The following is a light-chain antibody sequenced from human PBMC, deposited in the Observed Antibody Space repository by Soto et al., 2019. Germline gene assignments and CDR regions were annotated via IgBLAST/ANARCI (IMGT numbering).Light chain of an antibody. J-gene: IGKJ1*01. Sequence: DIQMTQSPSTLSASVGDRVTITCRASQNIYSWLAWNQQKPGKAPKLLLYKASNLESGVPSRFSGSGSGTESTLTISSLQPDDFATYYCQQYNSFPWTFGQGTKVEIK. CDR2: KAS. CDR1: QNIYSW. V-gene: IGKV1-5*03. CDR3: QQYNSFPWT.